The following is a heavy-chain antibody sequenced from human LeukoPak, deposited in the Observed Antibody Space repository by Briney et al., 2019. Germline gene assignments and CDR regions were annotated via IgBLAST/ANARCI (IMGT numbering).Heavy chain of an antibody. CDR3: ARDYNPTNF. J-gene: IGHJ4*02. CDR2: IYYSGST. V-gene: IGHV4-59*01. CDR1: GDSISSYY. Sequence: SETLSLTCTVSGDSISSYYWSWIRQPPGKGLEWIGHIYYSGSTSYNPSLKSRVPISVDTSKNQFSLKLSSVTAADTAVYHCARDYNPTNFWGQGTLVTVSS. D-gene: IGHD1-1*01.